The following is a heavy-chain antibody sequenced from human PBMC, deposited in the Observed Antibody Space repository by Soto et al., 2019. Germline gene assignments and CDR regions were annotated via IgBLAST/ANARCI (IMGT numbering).Heavy chain of an antibody. Sequence: EVQLLESGGGLVQPGGSLRLSCAASGFTFSSYAMSWVRQAPGKGLEWVSSITGSAGSTYYADSVKGRFTISRDNSKNTLSLQMNSLRAEDTAVDYGATERNSWLRFDLGYWGQGTLVTVSS. CDR1: GFTFSSYA. CDR2: ITGSAGST. CDR3: ATERNSWLRFDLGY. D-gene: IGHD5-12*01. J-gene: IGHJ4*02. V-gene: IGHV3-23*01.